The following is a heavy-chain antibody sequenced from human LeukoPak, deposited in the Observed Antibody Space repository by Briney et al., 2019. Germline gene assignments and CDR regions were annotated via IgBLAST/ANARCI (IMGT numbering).Heavy chain of an antibody. V-gene: IGHV4-31*03. D-gene: IGHD3-22*01. J-gene: IGHJ4*02. CDR1: GGSISSGGYY. Sequence: SQTLSLTCTVSGGSISSGGYYWSWIRQHPGKGLEWIGYIYYSGSTYYNPSLKSRVTISVDTSKNQISLKLSSVTAADTAVYYCARGGPGYYDSSGYTRFDYWGQGTLVTVSS. CDR3: ARGGPGYYDSSGYTRFDY. CDR2: IYYSGST.